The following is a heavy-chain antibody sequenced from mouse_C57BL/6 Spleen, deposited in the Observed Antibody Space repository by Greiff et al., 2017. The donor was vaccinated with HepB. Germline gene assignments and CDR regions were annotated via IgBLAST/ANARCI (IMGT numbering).Heavy chain of an antibody. Sequence: QVQLKESGAELVRPGASVKLSCKASGYTFTDYYINWVKQRPGQGLEWIARIYPGSGTTYYNEKFKGKATLTAEKSSSTAYMQLSSLTSEDSAVYFCAREDWYYFDYWGQGTTLTVSS. CDR3: AREDWYYFDY. V-gene: IGHV1-76*01. CDR2: IYPGSGTT. CDR1: GYTFTDYY. D-gene: IGHD4-1*01. J-gene: IGHJ2*01.